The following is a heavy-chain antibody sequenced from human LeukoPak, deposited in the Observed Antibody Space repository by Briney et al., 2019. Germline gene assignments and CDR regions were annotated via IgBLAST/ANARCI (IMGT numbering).Heavy chain of an antibody. CDR3: ARLRQQDFGDYFDY. CDR1: GYTLTELS. V-gene: IGHV1-46*01. D-gene: IGHD4-17*01. CDR2: INPSGGST. J-gene: IGHJ4*02. Sequence: ASVKVSCKVSGYTLTELSMHWVRQAPGKGLEWMGIINPSGGSTSYAQKFQGRVTMTRDTSTRTVYMELSSLRSEDTAVYYCARLRQQDFGDYFDYWGQGTLVTVSS.